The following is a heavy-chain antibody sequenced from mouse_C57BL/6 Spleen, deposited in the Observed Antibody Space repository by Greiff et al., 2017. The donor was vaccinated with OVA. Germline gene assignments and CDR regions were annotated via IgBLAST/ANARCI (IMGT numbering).Heavy chain of an antibody. J-gene: IGHJ3*01. CDR3: ARGDDYDDGAY. CDR2: IDPSDSYT. V-gene: IGHV1-69*01. D-gene: IGHD2-4*01. Sequence: QVQLQQPGAELVMPGASVKLSCKASGYTFTSYWMHWVKQRPGQGLEWIGEIDPSDSYTNYNQKFKGKSTLTVDKSSSTAYMQLSSLTSEDSAVYYCARGDDYDDGAYWGQGTLVTVSA. CDR1: GYTFTSYW.